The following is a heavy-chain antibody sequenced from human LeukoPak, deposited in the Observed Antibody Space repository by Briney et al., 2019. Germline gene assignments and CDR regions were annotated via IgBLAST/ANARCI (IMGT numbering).Heavy chain of an antibody. D-gene: IGHD6-19*01. V-gene: IGHV1-2*02. CDR2: INPNSGGT. Sequence: ASVKVSCKASGYTFTGYYMHWVRQAPGQGLEWMGWINPNSGGTNYAQKFQGRVTMTRDTSISTAYMELSRLRSDDTAVYYCARAYKYGYSSGRFWPAYDAFDIWGQGTMVTVSS. J-gene: IGHJ3*02. CDR3: ARAYKYGYSSGRFWPAYDAFDI. CDR1: GYTFTGYY.